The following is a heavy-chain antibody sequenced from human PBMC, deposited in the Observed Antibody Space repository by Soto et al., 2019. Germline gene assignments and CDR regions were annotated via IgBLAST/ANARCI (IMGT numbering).Heavy chain of an antibody. J-gene: IGHJ3*01. CDR2: IYWDDDR. D-gene: IGHD2-8*02. Sequence: QITLKESGPTLVKPTQTLTLTCTFSGFSLTTTGAGVGWIRQPPGKALEWLALIYWDDDRRYSPSLKSRLTITKDTSKNQEVLTMTNMDPVDTATYFCAHSAWYAFGFWGQGTLVTVSS. CDR1: GFSLTTTGAG. V-gene: IGHV2-5*02. CDR3: AHSAWYAFGF.